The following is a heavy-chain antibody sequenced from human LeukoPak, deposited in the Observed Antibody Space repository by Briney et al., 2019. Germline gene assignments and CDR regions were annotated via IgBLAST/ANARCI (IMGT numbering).Heavy chain of an antibody. CDR1: GFTFSGYS. J-gene: IGHJ4*02. CDR3: ARDLSPVVRASPMGY. V-gene: IGHV3-21*01. CDR2: ISSSSSYI. D-gene: IGHD3-10*01. Sequence: GGSLRLSCAASGFTFSGYSMNWVRQAPGKGLEWVSSISSSSSYIYYADSVKGRFTISSDTSKNTMYLQMNSLRAEDTAVYYCARDLSPVVRASPMGYWGQGTLVTVSS.